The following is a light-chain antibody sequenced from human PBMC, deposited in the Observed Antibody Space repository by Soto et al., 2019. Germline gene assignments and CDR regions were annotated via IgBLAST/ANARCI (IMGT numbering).Light chain of an antibody. Sequence: QSALTQPASVSGSPGQSITISCTGTSSDVGSYNLVSWYQQHPGKAPKLMIYEGSKRPSGVSNRFYGSKSGNTASLTISGVQAEDEADYYCCSYAGSSTFVVFGGGTKLTVL. CDR3: CSYAGSSTFVV. CDR2: EGS. J-gene: IGLJ2*01. V-gene: IGLV2-23*03. CDR1: SSDVGSYNL.